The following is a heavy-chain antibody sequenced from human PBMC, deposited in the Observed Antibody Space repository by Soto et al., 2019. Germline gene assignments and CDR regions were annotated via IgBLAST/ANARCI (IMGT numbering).Heavy chain of an antibody. J-gene: IGHJ6*03. V-gene: IGHV3-20*01. D-gene: IGHD2-2*01. CDR1: GFTFDDYG. CDR2: INWNGGST. CDR3: ARVVVPAAMDPRGYYYYMDV. Sequence: GGSLRLSCAASGFTFDDYGMSWVRQAPGKGLEWVSGINWNGGSTGYADSVKGRFTISRDNAKNSLYLQMNSLRAEDTALYHCARVVVPAAMDPRGYYYYMDVWGKGTTVTVSS.